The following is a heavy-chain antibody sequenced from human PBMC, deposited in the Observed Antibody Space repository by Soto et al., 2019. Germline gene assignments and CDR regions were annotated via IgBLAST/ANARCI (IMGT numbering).Heavy chain of an antibody. Sequence: PSETLSITCAVSGGSIRSGGYSWSWIRQPPGKGLEWIGYIYHSGSTYYNPSLKSRVTISVDRSKNQFSLKLSSVTAADTAVYYCARATVTTNAFDIWGQWTMVTVSS. CDR1: GGSIRSGGYS. CDR3: ARATVTTNAFDI. CDR2: IYHSGST. D-gene: IGHD4-17*01. V-gene: IGHV4-30-2*01. J-gene: IGHJ3*02.